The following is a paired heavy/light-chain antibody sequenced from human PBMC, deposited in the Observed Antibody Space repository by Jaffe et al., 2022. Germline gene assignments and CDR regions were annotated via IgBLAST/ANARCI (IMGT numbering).Heavy chain of an antibody. CDR1: GFSFSSYV. V-gene: IGHV3-23*01. CDR2: ISGSSSRT. D-gene: IGHD4-17*01. J-gene: IGHJ4*02. CDR3: AKDLTVTRGLDY. Sequence: EVQLLESGGGLVQPGGSLRLSCAASGFSFSSYVMNWVRQAPGKGLEWVSGISGSSSRTYYADSVKGRFTSSRDNAKNTLYLQMNSLRAEDTAVYYCAKDLTVTRGLDYWGQGTLVTVSS.
Light chain of an antibody. V-gene: IGKV1-9*01. CDR2: AAS. CDR3: QQLNSYPNT. J-gene: IGKJ2*01. Sequence: DIQLTQSPSFLSASVGDRVTITCRASQGISTYLAWYQQKPGKAPKLLIYAASTLQSGVPSRFSGSGSGTEFTLTISSLQPEDFATYYCQQLNSYPNTFGQGTKLEIK. CDR1: QGISTY.